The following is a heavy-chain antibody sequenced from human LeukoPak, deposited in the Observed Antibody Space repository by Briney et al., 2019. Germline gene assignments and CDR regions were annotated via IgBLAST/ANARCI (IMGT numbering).Heavy chain of an antibody. J-gene: IGHJ5*02. CDR3: ARDVGDGDYGWFDP. Sequence: NPSETLSLTCAVSGGSISSSNWWSWVRQPPGKGLEWIGEIYHSGSTNYNPSLKSRVTISVDKSKNQFSLKLSSVTAADTAVYYCARDVGDGDYGWFDPWGQGTLVTVSS. CDR1: GGSISSSNW. V-gene: IGHV4-4*02. D-gene: IGHD4-17*01. CDR2: IYHSGST.